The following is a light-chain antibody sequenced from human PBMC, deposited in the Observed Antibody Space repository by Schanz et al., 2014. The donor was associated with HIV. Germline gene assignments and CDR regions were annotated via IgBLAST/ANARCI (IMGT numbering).Light chain of an antibody. J-gene: IGLJ2*01. CDR3: VSYTGTNNPV. Sequence: QSVLTQPPSVSGAPGQRVTISCTGSSSNIGASYDVHWYQQLPGTAPKLLIYGNDNRPSGVPDRFSGSKSGTSASLTISGLRSEDEADYYCVSYTGTNNPVFGGGTKLTVL. CDR2: GND. CDR1: SSNIGASYD. V-gene: IGLV1-40*01.